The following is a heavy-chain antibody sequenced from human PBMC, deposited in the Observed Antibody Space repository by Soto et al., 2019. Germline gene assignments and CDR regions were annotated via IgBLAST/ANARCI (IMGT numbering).Heavy chain of an antibody. CDR3: AREEVAGPRVFAY. V-gene: IGHV1-46*01. CDR2: INPIGGIT. CDR1: GYTFTSYY. D-gene: IGHD6-19*01. J-gene: IGHJ1*01. Sequence: ASVKVSCKASGYTFTSYYMHWVRQAPGQGLEWMGIINPIGGITNYAQKFQGRVTMSADTSTSTAYMELSSLRSEDTAVYYCAREEVAGPRVFAYRGQGTLVTVSS.